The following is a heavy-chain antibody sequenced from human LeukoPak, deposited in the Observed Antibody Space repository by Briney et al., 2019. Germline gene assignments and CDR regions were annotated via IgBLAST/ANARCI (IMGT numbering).Heavy chain of an antibody. Sequence: ASVKVSFKASGCSFSTSGFSWVRQAPGQGLEWMGGVIPIYGTPSYAQKVQGRVTITTDESTGTAYKELSSLRSEDTAVYYCARDHWGIVENGYDYFYYDMDVWGQGTTVTVSS. D-gene: IGHD7-27*01. CDR2: VIPIYGTP. CDR1: GCSFSTSG. J-gene: IGHJ6*02. CDR3: ARDHWGIVENGYDYFYYDMDV. V-gene: IGHV1-69*05.